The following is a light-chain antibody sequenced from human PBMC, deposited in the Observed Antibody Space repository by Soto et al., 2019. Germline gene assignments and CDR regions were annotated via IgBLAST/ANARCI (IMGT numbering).Light chain of an antibody. CDR3: QQYYATPPL. V-gene: IGKV4-1*01. J-gene: IGKJ1*01. CDR2: WAS. Sequence: DIVMTQSPDSLAVSLGERATINCKSSQSVLDSSTNMNYLAWYQQKPGQPPKLLISWASTRQSGVPDRFSGSGSGTDFTLTIRSLQPEDVAVYYCQQYYATPPLFGQGTKVEIK. CDR1: QSVLDSSTNMNY.